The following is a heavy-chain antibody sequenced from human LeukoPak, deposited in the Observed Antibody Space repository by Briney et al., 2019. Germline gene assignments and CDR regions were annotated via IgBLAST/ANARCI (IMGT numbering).Heavy chain of an antibody. V-gene: IGHV3-21*01. CDR3: ARDWEALRGYFDY. Sequence: GGSLRLSCAASGFTFSSYSMNWVRQAPGKGLEWVSSISSSSSYIYYADSVKGRFTISRDNAKNSLYLQMNGLRAEDTAVYYCARDWEALRGYFDYWGQGTLVTVSS. CDR2: ISSSSSYI. CDR1: GFTFSSYS. D-gene: IGHD1-26*01. J-gene: IGHJ4*02.